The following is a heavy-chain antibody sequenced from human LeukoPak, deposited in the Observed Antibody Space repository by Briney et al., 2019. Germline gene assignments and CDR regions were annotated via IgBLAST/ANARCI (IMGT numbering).Heavy chain of an antibody. J-gene: IGHJ4*02. V-gene: IGHV3-23*01. Sequence: QPGGSLILSCAASGFTFSSYDMSWVRPAPGKGLEWVSGIRNYGGSTYYADSVKGRFTISRDNSKNTLYLQMNSLSAEDTAVYYCANPAPGVVYLYWGQGTLVTVSS. CDR1: GFTFSSYD. CDR3: ANPAPGVVYLY. D-gene: IGHD2-8*02. CDR2: IRNYGGST.